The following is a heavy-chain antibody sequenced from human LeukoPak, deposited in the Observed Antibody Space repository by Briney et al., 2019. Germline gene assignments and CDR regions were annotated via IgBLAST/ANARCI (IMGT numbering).Heavy chain of an antibody. CDR3: ARGGIPLDYYGSGSWYFDL. V-gene: IGHV1-18*01. CDR2: ISAYNGNT. Sequence: GASVKVSCKASGYTFTSYGISWVRQAPGQGLEWMGWISAYNGNTNYAQKLQGRVTMTTDTSTSTAYMELRSLRSDDTAVYYCARGGIPLDYYGSGSWYFDLWGRGTLVTVSS. D-gene: IGHD3-10*01. J-gene: IGHJ2*01. CDR1: GYTFTSYG.